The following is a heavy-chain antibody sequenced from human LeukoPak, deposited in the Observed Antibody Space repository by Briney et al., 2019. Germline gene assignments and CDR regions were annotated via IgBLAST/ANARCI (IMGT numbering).Heavy chain of an antibody. CDR1: GGSISSGDNH. CDR3: ARETYDFLSGYYADY. D-gene: IGHD3-3*01. J-gene: IGHJ4*02. V-gene: IGHV4-30-4*01. CDR2: IYHSGSF. Sequence: SETLSLTCTVSGGSISSGDNHWSWIRQFPGKGLEWIGYIYHSGSFSYNPSLKSRLSISVDTSKNQFSLRLDSVTAADTAVYYCARETYDFLSGYYADYWGQGTLVTVSS.